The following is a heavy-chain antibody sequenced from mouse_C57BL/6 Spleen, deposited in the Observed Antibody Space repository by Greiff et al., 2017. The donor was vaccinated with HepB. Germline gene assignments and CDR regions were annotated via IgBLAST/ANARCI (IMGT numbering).Heavy chain of an antibody. J-gene: IGHJ4*01. D-gene: IGHD2-3*01. V-gene: IGHV5-16*01. Sequence: EVMLVESEGGLVQPGSSMKLSCTASGFTFSDYYMAWVRQVPEKGLEWVANINYDGSSTYYLDSLKSRFIISRDNAKNILYLQMSSLKSEDTATYYCARVYDGYVDYWGQGTSVTVSS. CDR3: ARVYDGYVDY. CDR2: INYDGSST. CDR1: GFTFSDYY.